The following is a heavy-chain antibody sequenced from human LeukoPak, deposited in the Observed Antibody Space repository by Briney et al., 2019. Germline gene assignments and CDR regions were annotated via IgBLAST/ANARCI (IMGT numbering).Heavy chain of an antibody. Sequence: QPGGSLRLSCAASGFTFSNYAISWVRQAPGKGLEWVSSISPSNISSYYADPVRGRFTISRDNSKNTLYLQMNSLRAEDTAVYYCAKGMGSRATNFDCWGQGTLVSVSS. V-gene: IGHV3-23*01. CDR3: AKGMGSRATNFDC. J-gene: IGHJ4*02. CDR2: ISPSNISS. CDR1: GFTFSNYA. D-gene: IGHD1-26*01.